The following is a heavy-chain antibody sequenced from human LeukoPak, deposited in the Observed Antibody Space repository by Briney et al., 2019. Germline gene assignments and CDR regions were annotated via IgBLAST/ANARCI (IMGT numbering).Heavy chain of an antibody. J-gene: IGHJ6*02. V-gene: IGHV5-51*01. CDR3: ARLYDSTGYYYTYAMDV. CDR2: IYPGDSDT. D-gene: IGHD3-22*01. CDR1: GYRFTTYW. Sequence: GESLKISCKGSGYRFTTYWIAWVRQMPGEGLEWMGIIYPGDSDTRYSPSFQGQVTISADKSITTAYLQWSSLKASDTAMYYCARLYDSTGYYYTYAMDVWGQGTTVTVSS.